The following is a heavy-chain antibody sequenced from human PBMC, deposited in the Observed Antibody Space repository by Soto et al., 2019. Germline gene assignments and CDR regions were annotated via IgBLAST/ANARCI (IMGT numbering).Heavy chain of an antibody. CDR3: VHITGYCSSTSCARNNWFDP. CDR2: IYWNDDK. CDR1: GFSLSTSGVG. D-gene: IGHD2-2*01. Sequence: SGPTLVNPTQTLTLTCTFSGFSLSTSGVGVGWIRQPPGKALQWLALIYWNDDKRYSPSLNSRLTITKDTSKNQVVLTMTNMDPVDTATYYCVHITGYCSSTSCARNNWFDPWGQGTLVTVSS. V-gene: IGHV2-5*01. J-gene: IGHJ5*02.